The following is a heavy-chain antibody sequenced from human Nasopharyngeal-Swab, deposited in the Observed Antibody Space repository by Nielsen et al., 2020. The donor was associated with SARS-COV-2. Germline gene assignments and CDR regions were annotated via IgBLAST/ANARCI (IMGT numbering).Heavy chain of an antibody. V-gene: IGHV3-11*04. CDR2: ISSSGSTI. CDR3: ASLLWFGELPSDYYYYGMDV. D-gene: IGHD3-10*01. CDR1: GFTFSDYY. Sequence: GGSLRLSCAASGFTFSDYYMSWIRQAPGKGLEWVSYISSSGSTIHYADSVKGRFTISRDNAKNSLYLQMNSLRAEDTAVYYCASLLWFGELPSDYYYYGMDVWGQGTTVTVSS. J-gene: IGHJ6*02.